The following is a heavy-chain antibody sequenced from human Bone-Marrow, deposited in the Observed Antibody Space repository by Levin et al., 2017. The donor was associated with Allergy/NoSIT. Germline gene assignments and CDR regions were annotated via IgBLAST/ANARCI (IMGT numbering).Heavy chain of an antibody. CDR2: ISSRGTPI. D-gene: IGHD3-22*01. J-gene: IGHJ4*02. Sequence: GGSLRLSCAASGFTFSNYNMNLVRQAPGKGLEWVSYISSRGTPIYYADSVKGRFSISRDNAKNSLYLQMNSLRDEDTAVYFCAREGPFYYDSSPLLGFESWGQGTLVTVSS. CDR1: GFTFSNYN. CDR3: AREGPFYYDSSPLLGFES. V-gene: IGHV3-48*02.